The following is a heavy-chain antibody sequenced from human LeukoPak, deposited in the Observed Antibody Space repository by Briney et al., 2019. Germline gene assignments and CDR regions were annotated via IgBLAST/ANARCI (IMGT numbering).Heavy chain of an antibody. V-gene: IGHV3-30*04. CDR2: ISYDGSNK. Sequence: GGSLRLSCAASGFTFSSYAMHWVRQAPGKGLEWVEVISYDGSNKYYADSVKGRFTISRDNSKNTLYLQMNSLRAEDTAAYYCARDLGYYYDSSLAYWGQGTLVTVSS. J-gene: IGHJ4*02. CDR3: ARDLGYYYDSSLAY. D-gene: IGHD3-22*01. CDR1: GFTFSSYA.